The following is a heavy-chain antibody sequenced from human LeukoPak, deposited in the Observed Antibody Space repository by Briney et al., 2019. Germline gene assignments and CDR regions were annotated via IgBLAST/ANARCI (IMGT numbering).Heavy chain of an antibody. CDR1: GVTFSSYA. D-gene: IGHD2-2*01. CDR3: AGLSSTSRSKPYNWFDP. Sequence: SVKVSCKASGVTFSSYAISWVRQAPGQGLEWMGGIIPIFGTANYAQKFQGRVTITADESTSTAYMELSSLRSEDTAVYYCAGLSSTSRSKPYNWFDPWGQGTLVTVSS. CDR2: IIPIFGTA. J-gene: IGHJ5*02. V-gene: IGHV1-69*13.